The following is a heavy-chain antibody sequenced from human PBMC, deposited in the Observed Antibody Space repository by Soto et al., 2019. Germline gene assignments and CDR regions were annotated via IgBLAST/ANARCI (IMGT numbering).Heavy chain of an antibody. CDR2: FSYSGSL. D-gene: IGHD1-20*01. V-gene: IGHV4-34*01. CDR3: AGGPRYWSFAL. CDR1: GGSSRAYH. J-gene: IGHJ2*01. Sequence: GELQQWGTGLLKPSETLSLNCSVYGGSSRAYHWSWIRQSPGEGLEWIGEFSYSGSLNYNPSLQGRCAVSLDTSTNHCALTMTSVTAADTAVYFCAGGPRYWSFALWGRGTLVPVS.